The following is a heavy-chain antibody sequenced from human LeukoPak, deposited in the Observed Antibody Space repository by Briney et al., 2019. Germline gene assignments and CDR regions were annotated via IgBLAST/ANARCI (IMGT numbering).Heavy chain of an antibody. D-gene: IGHD6-13*01. J-gene: IGHJ4*02. V-gene: IGHV4-39*07. CDR1: GGSISSDSYY. CDR3: ARGRRGYGCVDY. Sequence: SETLSLTCTVSGGSISSDSYYYSWIRQPPGEGLEEIGSFHGGLIFYKSSLTSRVTISVDTSKSQFSLKLSSMTAADTAVYYCARGRRGYGCVDYWGQGTLVTVSS. CDR2: FHGGLI.